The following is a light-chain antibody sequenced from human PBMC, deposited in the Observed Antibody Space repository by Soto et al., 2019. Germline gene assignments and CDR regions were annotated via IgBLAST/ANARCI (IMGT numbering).Light chain of an antibody. V-gene: IGLV2-14*01. J-gene: IGLJ1*01. CDR2: DVS. CDR1: SSDVGGYNY. Sequence: QSALTQPASVSGSPGQSITISCTGTSSDVGGYNYVSWYQQHPGKAPKFMIYDVSNRPSGVSNRFSGSKSGNTASLTISGLQAEDEVDYYCSSYTSSSTLYVFGTGTKVTVL. CDR3: SSYTSSSTLYV.